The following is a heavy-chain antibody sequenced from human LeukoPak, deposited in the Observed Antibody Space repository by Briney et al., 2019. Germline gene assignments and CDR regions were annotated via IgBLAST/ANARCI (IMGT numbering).Heavy chain of an antibody. V-gene: IGHV1-69*04. Sequence: SVTVSCKASGGTFSSYAISWVRQAPGQGLEWMGRIIPILGIANYAQKFQGRVTITADKSTSTAYMELSSLRSEDTAVYYCARALIVVVGYYYYYGMDVWGQGTTVTVSS. J-gene: IGHJ6*02. CDR1: GGTFSSYA. D-gene: IGHD3-22*01. CDR3: ARALIVVVGYYYYYGMDV. CDR2: IIPILGIA.